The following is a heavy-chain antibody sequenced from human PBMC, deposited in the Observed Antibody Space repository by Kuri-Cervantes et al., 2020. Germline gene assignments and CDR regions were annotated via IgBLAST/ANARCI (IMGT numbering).Heavy chain of an antibody. CDR3: AKSVVPAASGDY. Sequence: GESLKTSFAASGFTFSSYAMSWVRQAPGKGLEWVSAISGSGGSTYYADSVTGRFTISRDNSKHTLYLQMNSQRAEDTAVYYCAKSVVPAASGDYWGQGTLVTVSS. CDR2: ISGSGGST. J-gene: IGHJ4*02. CDR1: GFTFSSYA. D-gene: IGHD2-2*01. V-gene: IGHV3-23*01.